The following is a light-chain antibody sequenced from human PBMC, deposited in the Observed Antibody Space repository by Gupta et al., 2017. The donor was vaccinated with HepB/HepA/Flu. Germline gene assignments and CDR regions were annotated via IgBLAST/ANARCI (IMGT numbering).Light chain of an antibody. J-gene: IGLJ2*01. CDR2: DVS. V-gene: IGLV2-14*01. CDR1: SSDVGGYNY. CDR3: SSYTISSTHVV. Sequence: QSALTPPASVSGSPGPSITISCTGTSSDVGGYNYVSWYQQHPGKAPKLMIYDVSNRPSGVANRFSGSKSGNTAALTIAGLQDEEEADYYCSSYTISSTHVVFGGGTKLTVL.